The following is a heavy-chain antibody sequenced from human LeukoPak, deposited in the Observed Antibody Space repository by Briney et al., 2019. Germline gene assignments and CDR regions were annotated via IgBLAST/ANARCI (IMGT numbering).Heavy chain of an antibody. J-gene: IGHJ3*02. Sequence: ASVEVSCKASGYTFTGYYMHWVRQAPGQGLEWMGWINPNSGGTNYAQKFQGRVTMTRDTSISTAYMELSRLRSDDTAVYNCAWGCSSTSCYRSVSGAFDIWGQGTMVTVSS. D-gene: IGHD2-2*01. V-gene: IGHV1-2*02. CDR1: GYTFTGYY. CDR2: INPNSGGT. CDR3: AWGCSSTSCYRSVSGAFDI.